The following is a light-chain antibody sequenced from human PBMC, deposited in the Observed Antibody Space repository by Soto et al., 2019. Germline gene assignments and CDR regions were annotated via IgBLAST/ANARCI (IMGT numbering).Light chain of an antibody. CDR1: SSDVGGYNY. V-gene: IGLV2-14*01. Sequence: QSVLTQPASVSGSPGQSITISCTGTSSDVGGYNYVSWYQQHPGKAPKVMIYDVSNRPSGVSNRFSGSKSGNTASLTISGLQAEDEDDYYCSSYTSSSTLVFGGGTKLTVL. J-gene: IGLJ2*01. CDR2: DVS. CDR3: SSYTSSSTLV.